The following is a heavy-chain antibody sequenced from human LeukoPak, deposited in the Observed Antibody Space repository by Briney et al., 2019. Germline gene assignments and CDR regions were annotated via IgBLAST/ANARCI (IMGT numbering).Heavy chain of an antibody. J-gene: IGHJ6*03. V-gene: IGHV3-7*01. CDR1: VFTFSSYW. D-gene: IGHD1-26*01. CDR3: ARVLWDYYYYMDV. CDR2: IKQDGSEK. Sequence: GGPLTLLCAASVFTFSSYWMSWVRQAPGKGLEGVSNIKQDGSEKYYVDSVKGRFTISRDNAKNSLYLQMNSLRAEDTAVYYCARVLWDYYYYMDVWGKGTTVTVSS.